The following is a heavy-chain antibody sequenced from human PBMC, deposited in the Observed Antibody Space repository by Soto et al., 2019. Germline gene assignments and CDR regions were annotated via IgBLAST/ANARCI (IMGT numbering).Heavy chain of an antibody. Sequence: ASVKVSCKASGYTFISYAISWVRHVPGQGFEWMGRVSPYSGNTDSAQRFQGRVTMTADTSTNTAYMDLRNLRSDDTAVYFCARDSLTGTPWGSATAQLSYYGMAVWGQGTMVTVSS. CDR3: ARDSLTGTPWGSATAQLSYYGMAV. D-gene: IGHD3-9*01. CDR1: GYTFISYA. CDR2: VSPYSGNT. V-gene: IGHV1-18*01. J-gene: IGHJ6*02.